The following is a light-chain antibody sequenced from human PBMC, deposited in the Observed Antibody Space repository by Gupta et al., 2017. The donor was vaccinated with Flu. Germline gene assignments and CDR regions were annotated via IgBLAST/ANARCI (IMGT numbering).Light chain of an antibody. CDR2: LVS. J-gene: IGKJ3*01. Sequence: VTPERRASSAASPSRGCGQRNEKNISICCRRKPGQSPQLLIYLVSKRASGVPARFRGSGSGTXFTLKIXMVDAEDVGVYYCKQDVQAPVTFGXGTKVAVK. CDR1: RGCGQRNEKNI. CDR3: KQDVQAPVT. V-gene: IGKV2-28*01.